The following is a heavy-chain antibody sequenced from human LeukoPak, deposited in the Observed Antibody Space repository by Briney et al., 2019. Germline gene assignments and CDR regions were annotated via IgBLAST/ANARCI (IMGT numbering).Heavy chain of an antibody. J-gene: IGHJ6*02. V-gene: IGHV3-48*03. CDR3: ARDSVVAGLLPYYYYGMDV. CDR2: ISISGSTI. D-gene: IGHD2-15*01. CDR1: GFTFSSYE. Sequence: PGGSLRLSCAASGFTFSSYEMNWVRQAPGKGLGWFSYISISGSTIYYADSVKGRFTISRDNAKTSLYLQMNSLRAEDTAVYYCARDSVVAGLLPYYYYGMDVWGQGTTVTVSS.